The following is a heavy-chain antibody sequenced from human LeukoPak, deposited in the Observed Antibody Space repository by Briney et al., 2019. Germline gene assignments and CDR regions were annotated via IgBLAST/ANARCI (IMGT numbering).Heavy chain of an antibody. CDR2: IDDRGRT. J-gene: IGHJ4*02. CDR1: GDSIGRYY. CDR3: ARAYYGSGSYPFDY. D-gene: IGHD3-10*01. Sequence: PSETLSLTCTVSGDSIGRYYWNWIRQPPGKGPEWIGYIDDRGRTNYNPSLKSRVTISKDTSRNQFSLKLNSVTAADTAVYYCARAYYGSGSYPFDYWGQGTLVTVSS. V-gene: IGHV4-59*01.